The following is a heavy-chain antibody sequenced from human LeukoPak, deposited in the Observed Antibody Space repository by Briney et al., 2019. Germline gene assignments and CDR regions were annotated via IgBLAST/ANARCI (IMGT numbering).Heavy chain of an antibody. D-gene: IGHD3-3*01. CDR1: GFTVSRNY. V-gene: IGHV3-53*01. J-gene: IGHJ3*02. CDR2: IYSSGST. Sequence: AGGSLRLSCAASGFTVSRNYMSWVRQAPGKGLEWVSVIYSSGSTYYADSVKGRFTISRDNPKNTLYLQMNSLRAEDTAVYYCARAESGLDAFDIWGQGTMVTVSS. CDR3: ARAESGLDAFDI.